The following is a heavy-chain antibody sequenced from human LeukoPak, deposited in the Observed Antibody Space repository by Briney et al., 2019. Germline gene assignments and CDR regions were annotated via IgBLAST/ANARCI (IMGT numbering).Heavy chain of an antibody. J-gene: IGHJ5*02. CDR2: ISSSSSTI. D-gene: IGHD6-19*01. CDR3: ARESRGIAVAWT. Sequence: GGSLRLSCAASGFTFSSYSMNWVRQAPGKGPEWVSYISSSSSTIYYADSVKGRFTISRDNAKNSLYLQMNSLRDEDTAAYYCARESRGIAVAWTWGQGTLVTVSS. V-gene: IGHV3-48*02. CDR1: GFTFSSYS.